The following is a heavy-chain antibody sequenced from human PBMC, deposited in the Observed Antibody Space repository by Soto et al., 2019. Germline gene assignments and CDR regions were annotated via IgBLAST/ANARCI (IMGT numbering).Heavy chain of an antibody. CDR2: IYYSGST. Sequence: SETLSLTCTVSGGSISSYYWSWIRQPPGKGLEWIGYIYYSGSTNYNPSLKSRVTISVDTSKNQFSLKLSSVTAADTAVYYCARDWRIRQLPGGGYYYYYGMDVWGQGTTVTVS. CDR1: GGSISSYY. D-gene: IGHD2-2*01. V-gene: IGHV4-59*01. CDR3: ARDWRIRQLPGGGYYYYYGMDV. J-gene: IGHJ6*02.